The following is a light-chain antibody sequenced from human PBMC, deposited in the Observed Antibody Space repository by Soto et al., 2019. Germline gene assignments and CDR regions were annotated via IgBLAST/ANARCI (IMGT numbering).Light chain of an antibody. CDR1: QSISSF. V-gene: IGKV1-5*01. CDR2: DAS. J-gene: IGKJ1*01. Sequence: DIQMTQSPATLSASVRDRVTIXXRASQSISSFLAWYQQKPGKAPQXLIYDASSLEGGVPSRFSGSGSGAEFTLIISSLQPDDFATYYCQQYNIYWTFGQGTKVDIK. CDR3: QQYNIYWT.